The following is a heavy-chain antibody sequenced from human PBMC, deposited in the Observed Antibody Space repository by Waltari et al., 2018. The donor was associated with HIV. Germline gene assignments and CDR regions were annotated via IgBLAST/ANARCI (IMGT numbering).Heavy chain of an antibody. Sequence: QVQLVQSGAEVKKPGASVKVSCKASGYTFTSYGISWVRQAPGQGLAWMGWISAYNCNTNYAQKLQVRVTMTTDTSTSTAYMGLRSLRSDDTAVYSCARVVGYYDSSGSDFDYWGQGTLVTVSS. D-gene: IGHD3-22*01. CDR1: GYTFTSYG. CDR3: ARVVGYYDSSGSDFDY. J-gene: IGHJ4*02. CDR2: ISAYNCNT. V-gene: IGHV1-18*01.